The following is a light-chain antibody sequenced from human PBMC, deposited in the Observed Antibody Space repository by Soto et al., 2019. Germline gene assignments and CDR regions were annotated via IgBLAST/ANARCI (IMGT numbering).Light chain of an antibody. V-gene: IGKV3-20*01. CDR1: QSISSSY. J-gene: IGKJ2*01. CDR2: AAS. CDR3: QPYGSSSYT. Sequence: EIVLTQSPGTLSLSPVERATLSCRASQSISSSYLAWYQQKPGQAPRLLIYAASSRATGIPDRFSGSGSGTDFTLTISRLEPEDFAVYYCQPYGSSSYTFGQGTQLEIK.